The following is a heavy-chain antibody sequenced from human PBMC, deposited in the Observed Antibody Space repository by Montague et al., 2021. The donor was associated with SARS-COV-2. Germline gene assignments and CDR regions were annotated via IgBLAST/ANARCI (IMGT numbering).Heavy chain of an antibody. J-gene: IGHJ5*02. Sequence: SETLSLTCTVSGGSIDSYYWSWLRQPPGKGLEWIGYIYYRGTTNYNPSLESRVTMSVDTSKKQFSLNLGSVTAADTAMSYCARELQYNVFDPGVQGTLVTVSS. V-gene: IGHV4-59*01. CDR2: IYYRGTT. CDR3: ARELQYNVFDP. CDR1: GGSIDSYY. D-gene: IGHD2-21*02.